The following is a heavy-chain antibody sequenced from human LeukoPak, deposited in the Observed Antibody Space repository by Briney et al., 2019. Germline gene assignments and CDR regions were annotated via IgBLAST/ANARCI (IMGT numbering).Heavy chain of an antibody. CDR3: AGVPQLVPDY. CDR2: IYYSGST. D-gene: IGHD6-6*01. Sequence: SETLSLTCTVSGGSISSSSYYWGWIRQPPGKGLEWIGSIYYSGSTYYNPSLKSRVTISVDTSKNQFSLKLSSVTAADTAVYYCAGVPQLVPDYWGQGTLVAVSS. CDR1: GGSISSSSYY. J-gene: IGHJ4*02. V-gene: IGHV4-39*07.